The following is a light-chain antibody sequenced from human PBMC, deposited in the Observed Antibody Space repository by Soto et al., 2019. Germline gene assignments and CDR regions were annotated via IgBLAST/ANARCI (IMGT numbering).Light chain of an antibody. Sequence: QSALTQPASVSGSPGQSITISCTGTSSDVGSYNLVSWYQQHPGKAPKLMIYEGSKRPSGVSNRFSGSKSGNTASLTISGLQAEDEAEDYRCSYARSSTWVFGGGTQLTVL. J-gene: IGLJ3*02. V-gene: IGLV2-23*01. CDR3: CSYARSSTWV. CDR2: EGS. CDR1: SSDVGSYNL.